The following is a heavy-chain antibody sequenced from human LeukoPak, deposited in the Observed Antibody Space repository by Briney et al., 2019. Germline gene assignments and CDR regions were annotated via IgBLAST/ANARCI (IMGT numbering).Heavy chain of an antibody. CDR3: AKSSDPILLWFGESHNDAFDI. D-gene: IGHD3-10*01. Sequence: GGSLRLSCAASGFTFDDYAMHWVRQAPGKGLEWVSLISGDGGSTYYADSVKGRFTISRDNSKNPLYLQMNSLRTEDTALYYCAKSSDPILLWFGESHNDAFDIWGQGTMVTVSS. J-gene: IGHJ3*02. V-gene: IGHV3-43*02. CDR1: GFTFDDYA. CDR2: ISGDGGST.